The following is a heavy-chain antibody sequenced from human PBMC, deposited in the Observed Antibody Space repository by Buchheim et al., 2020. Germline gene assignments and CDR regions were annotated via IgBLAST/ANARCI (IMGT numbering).Heavy chain of an antibody. Sequence: QVQLVQSGAEVKKPGSSVKVSCKASGGTFSSYAISWVRQAPGQGLEWMGGIIPIFGTANYAQKFQGRVTITADKSTSTAYMELSSLRSEDTAVYYCARTRNYYDSSGYYPYYYYYGMDVWGQGTT. CDR3: ARTRNYYDSSGYYPYYYYYGMDV. CDR2: IIPIFGTA. CDR1: GGTFSSYA. V-gene: IGHV1-69*06. J-gene: IGHJ6*02. D-gene: IGHD3-22*01.